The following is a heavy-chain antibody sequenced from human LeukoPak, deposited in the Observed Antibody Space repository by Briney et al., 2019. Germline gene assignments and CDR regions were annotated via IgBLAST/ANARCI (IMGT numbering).Heavy chain of an antibody. D-gene: IGHD6-13*01. J-gene: IGHJ4*02. CDR3: ARKSIAADGYFDY. V-gene: IGHV3-21*01. CDR2: MSSSSSYI. Sequence: GGSLRLSCAASRFTFSRYSMNCVPQAPGQGLEGVSSMSSSSSYIYYADSVKGRFTISRDNAMNSLDLQMNSRRACVTAVYYCARKSIAADGYFDYWGQGTLVTVSS. CDR1: RFTFSRYS.